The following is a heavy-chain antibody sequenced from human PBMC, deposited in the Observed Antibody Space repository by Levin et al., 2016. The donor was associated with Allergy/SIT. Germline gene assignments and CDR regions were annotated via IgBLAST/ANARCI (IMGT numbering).Heavy chain of an antibody. CDR1: GGSFSGYF. Sequence: SETLSLTCAVNGGSFSGYFWTWIRQSPGKGLESIGEINHIGSASYNPTLKSRVSISIDTSKNHFSLKMTSVTAADAAVYYCARGASSGYTFPKTFDSWGQGTQVTVSS. CDR2: INHIGSA. D-gene: IGHD5-18*01. J-gene: IGHJ4*02. V-gene: IGHV4-34*01. CDR3: ARGASSGYTFPKTFDS.